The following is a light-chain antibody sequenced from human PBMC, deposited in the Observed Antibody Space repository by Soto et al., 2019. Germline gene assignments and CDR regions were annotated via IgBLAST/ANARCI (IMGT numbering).Light chain of an antibody. CDR2: GAS. J-gene: IGKJ4*01. CDR3: QQYAGSPLT. V-gene: IGKV3-20*01. Sequence: EIVLTQSPGTLSLSPGERATLSCRASQSISRTYLAWYQQKPGQAPRLLIYGASRRATGMPDRFSGSGSGTEFTLTISRLEPEEFAVYYCQQYAGSPLTFGGGTKVEIK. CDR1: QSISRTY.